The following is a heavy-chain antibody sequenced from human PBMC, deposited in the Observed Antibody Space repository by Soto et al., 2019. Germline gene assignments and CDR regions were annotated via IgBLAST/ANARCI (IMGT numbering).Heavy chain of an antibody. CDR2: IYNSGNT. CDR1: GGSIGSYY. D-gene: IGHD6-13*01. Sequence: QVQLQESGPGLVKPSETLSLTCSVYGGSIGSYYWSCMRQPPGKGLEWIGYIYNSGNTNDNPSLKSRVTISIDTSKNQFSLKLSSVTAADTALYYCASGTRTRIDYWGQGTLVTVSS. V-gene: IGHV4-59*01. CDR3: ASGTRTRIDY. J-gene: IGHJ4*02.